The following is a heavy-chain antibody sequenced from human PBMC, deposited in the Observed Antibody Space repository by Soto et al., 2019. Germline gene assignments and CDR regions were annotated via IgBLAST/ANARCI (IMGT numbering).Heavy chain of an antibody. V-gene: IGHV3-48*01. J-gene: IGHJ4*02. Sequence: GVSLRLSCAASGFTFSTYSMNWVRRAPGKGLEWVSYISSSSSTIFYTDSVRGRFTVSRDNSKNTLYLQMNSLRAEDTAVYYCANAASDFVEGQLNYFDYWGQGTLVTVSS. D-gene: IGHD2-15*01. CDR1: GFTFSTYS. CDR2: ISSSSSTI. CDR3: ANAASDFVEGQLNYFDY.